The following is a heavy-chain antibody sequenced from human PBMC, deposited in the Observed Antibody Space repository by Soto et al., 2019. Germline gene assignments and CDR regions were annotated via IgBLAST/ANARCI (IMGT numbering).Heavy chain of an antibody. CDR3: APYSSGRAFDI. J-gene: IGHJ3*02. V-gene: IGHV4-30-4*01. CDR1: GGSISSGDDY. D-gene: IGHD6-19*01. CDR2: IYYSGST. Sequence: QVQLQESGPGLVKPSQTLSLTCTVSGGSISSGDDYWSGIRQPTGKGLEWIGYIYYSGSTYYNPSLKSRVTISVDTSKNQFSLKLSSVTAADTAVYYCAPYSSGRAFDIWGQGTMVTVSS.